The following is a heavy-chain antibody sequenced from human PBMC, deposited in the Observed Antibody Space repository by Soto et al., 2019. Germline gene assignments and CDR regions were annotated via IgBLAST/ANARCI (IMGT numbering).Heavy chain of an antibody. D-gene: IGHD4-17*01. CDR3: ARGGGGIDGDYPWDFQH. CDR1: GGSISSYY. V-gene: IGHV4-59*01. J-gene: IGHJ1*01. Sequence: SDTLSLTCTVSGGSISSYYWSWIRQPPGKGLEWIGYIYYSGSTNYNPSLQSRVTISVDTSKNQFSLKLSSVTAADTAVYYCARGGGGIDGDYPWDFQHWGQGTLVSVSS. CDR2: IYYSGST.